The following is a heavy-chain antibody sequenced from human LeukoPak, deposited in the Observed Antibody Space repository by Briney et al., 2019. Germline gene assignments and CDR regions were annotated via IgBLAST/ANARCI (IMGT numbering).Heavy chain of an antibody. D-gene: IGHD6-13*01. J-gene: IGHJ2*01. Sequence: ASVKVSCKASGYTFTSYGISWVRQAPGQGLEWMGWISAYNGNTNYAQKLQGRVTMTTDTSTSTAYMELSSLRSEDTAVYYCASRGIAAAGYYWYFDLWGRGTLVTVSS. CDR2: ISAYNGNT. CDR1: GYTFTSYG. CDR3: ASRGIAAAGYYWYFDL. V-gene: IGHV1-18*01.